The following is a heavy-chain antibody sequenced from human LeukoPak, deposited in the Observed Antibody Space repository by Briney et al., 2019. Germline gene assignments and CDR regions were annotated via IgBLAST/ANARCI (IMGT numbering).Heavy chain of an antibody. V-gene: IGHV5-51*01. CDR1: GYSFTSYW. CDR3: VRDTGYCSSTSCPFDY. J-gene: IGHJ4*02. Sequence: GESLKISCKGSGYSFTSYWIGWVRQVPGKGLEWMGIIYPGDSDTRYSPSFQGQVTISADKSISTAYLQWSSLKASDTAMYYCVRDTGYCSSTSCPFDYWGQGTLVTVSS. D-gene: IGHD2-2*01. CDR2: IYPGDSDT.